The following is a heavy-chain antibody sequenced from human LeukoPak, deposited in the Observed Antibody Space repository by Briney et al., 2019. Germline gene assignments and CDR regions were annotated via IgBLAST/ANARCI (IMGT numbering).Heavy chain of an antibody. J-gene: IGHJ5*02. CDR2: ISAYNGNT. CDR3: ARVVAAAGTSWFDP. Sequence: GASVKVSCKASGYTFTSYGISWVRQAPGQGLKWMGWISAYNGNTNYAQKLQGRVTMTTDTSTSTAYMELRSLRSDDTAVYYCARVVAAAGTSWFDPWGQGTLVTVSS. D-gene: IGHD6-13*01. CDR1: GYTFTSYG. V-gene: IGHV1-18*01.